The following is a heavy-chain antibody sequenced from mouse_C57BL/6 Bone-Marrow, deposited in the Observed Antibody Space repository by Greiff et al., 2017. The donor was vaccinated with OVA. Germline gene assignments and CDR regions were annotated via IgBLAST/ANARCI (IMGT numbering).Heavy chain of an antibody. J-gene: IGHJ2*01. CDR2: IHPSNGST. V-gene: IGHV1-64*01. Sequence: VKLQQPGAELVKPGASVKLSCKASGYTFTSYWMHWVKQRPGQGLEWIGMIHPSNGSTNYNEKFKSKATLTVDKSSSTAYMQLSRLTSEDSAFYYCAVEESAVVAPVYYFAYWGQGTTLTVSA. CDR1: GYTFTSYW. D-gene: IGHD1-1*01. CDR3: AVEESAVVAPVYYFAY.